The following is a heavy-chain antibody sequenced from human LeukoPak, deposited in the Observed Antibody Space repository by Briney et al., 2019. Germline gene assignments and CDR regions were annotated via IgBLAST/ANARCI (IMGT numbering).Heavy chain of an antibody. CDR3: AKLSGSFAHLNYFDS. Sequence: QPGGSLRLSCAASGFTFSSYAMSWVRQAPGKGLEWVSAISGSGGGTFYADSVKGRFTFSRDISKNTLYLQMNSLRAEDSAIYYCAKLSGSFAHLNYFDSWGQGTLVTVSS. V-gene: IGHV3-23*01. J-gene: IGHJ4*02. D-gene: IGHD1-26*01. CDR1: GFTFSSYA. CDR2: ISGSGGGT.